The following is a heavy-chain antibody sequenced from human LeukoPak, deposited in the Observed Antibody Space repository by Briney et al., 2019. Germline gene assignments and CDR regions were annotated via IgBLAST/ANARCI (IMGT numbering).Heavy chain of an antibody. V-gene: IGHV3-7*01. CDR3: ARDGSGYSYGYERPPPDY. CDR1: GFTFSSYW. Sequence: GGSLRLSCAASGFTFSSYWMSWVRQAPGKGLEWVANIKQDGSEKYYVDSVKGRFTISRDNAKNSLYLQMNSLRAEDTAVYYCARDGSGYSYGYERPPPDYWGQGTLVTVSS. J-gene: IGHJ4*02. D-gene: IGHD5-18*01. CDR2: IKQDGSEK.